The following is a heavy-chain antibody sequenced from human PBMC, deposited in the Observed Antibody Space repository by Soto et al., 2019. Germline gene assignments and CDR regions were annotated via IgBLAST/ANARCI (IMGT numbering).Heavy chain of an antibody. D-gene: IGHD7-27*01. CDR1: GFTFSSYA. CDR3: AKDGTGEKRYYFDY. CDR2: ISGSGGST. Sequence: GGSLRLSCAASGFTFSSYAMSWVRQAPGKGLEWVSAISGSGGSTYYADSVKGRFTISRDNSKNMLYLQMNSLRAEDTAVYYCAKDGTGEKRYYFDYWGQGTLVTVSS. J-gene: IGHJ4*02. V-gene: IGHV3-23*01.